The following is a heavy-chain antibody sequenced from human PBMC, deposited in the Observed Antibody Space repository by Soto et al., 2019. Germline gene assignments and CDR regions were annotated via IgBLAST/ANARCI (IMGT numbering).Heavy chain of an antibody. J-gene: IGHJ6*02. Sequence: GGSLRLSCAASGFTFSSYAMSWVRQAPGKGLEWVSAISGSGGSTYYADSVKGRFTISRDNSKNTLYLQMNSLRAEDTAVYYCAKDVSPIFGVVTPSMDVWGQGTTVTVSS. CDR1: GFTFSSYA. D-gene: IGHD3-3*01. CDR3: AKDVSPIFGVVTPSMDV. V-gene: IGHV3-23*01. CDR2: ISGSGGST.